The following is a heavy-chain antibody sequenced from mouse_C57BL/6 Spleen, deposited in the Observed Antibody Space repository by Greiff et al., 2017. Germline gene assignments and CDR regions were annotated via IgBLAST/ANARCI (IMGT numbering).Heavy chain of an antibody. D-gene: IGHD1-1*01. V-gene: IGHV2-4*01. J-gene: IGHJ4*01. CDR3: AKDYYGSRGGMDY. CDR1: GFSLTSYG. Sequence: VMLVESGPGLVQPSQSLSITCTVSGFSLTSYGVHWVRQPPGKGLEWLGVIWSGGSTDYNAAFISRLSISKDNSKSQVFFKMNSLQADNTAIYYCAKDYYGSRGGMDYWGQGTSVTVSS. CDR2: IWSGGST.